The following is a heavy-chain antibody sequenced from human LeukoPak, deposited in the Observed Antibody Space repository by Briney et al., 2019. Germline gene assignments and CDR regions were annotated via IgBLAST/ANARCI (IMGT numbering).Heavy chain of an antibody. CDR1: GYNFYSYG. V-gene: IGHV1-18*01. D-gene: IGHD3-3*01. CDR3: VRDQGVSRFLEWLLYDWFDP. CDR2: ISANSGDT. J-gene: IGHJ5*02. Sequence: ASVKVSCKASGYNFYSYGVSWVRQAPGQGLEWMGWISANSGDTKYAQNLQGGVTMTTDTSTRTVYMELRSLKLDDTAVYYCVRDQGVSRFLEWLLYDWFDPWGQGTLVTVSS.